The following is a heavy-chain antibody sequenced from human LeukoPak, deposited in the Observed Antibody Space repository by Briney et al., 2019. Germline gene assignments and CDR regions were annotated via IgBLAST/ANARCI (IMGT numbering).Heavy chain of an antibody. CDR3: TKEGLTPFDY. V-gene: IGHV3-9*01. D-gene: IGHD1-14*01. Sequence: GGSLRLSCAASGFSFGSSVMSWVRQVPGKGLEWVSGINWNSGTVGYADSVKGRFTISRDNAKNSLYLQMNSLKFDDTAFYYCTKEGLTPFDYWGQGTLVTVSS. CDR1: GFSFGSSV. CDR2: INWNSGTV. J-gene: IGHJ4*02.